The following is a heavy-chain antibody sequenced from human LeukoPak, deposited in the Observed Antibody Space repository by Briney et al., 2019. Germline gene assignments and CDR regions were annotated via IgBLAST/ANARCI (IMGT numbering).Heavy chain of an antibody. CDR3: ARGDYDFWSGYPNSLAFDY. D-gene: IGHD3-3*01. CDR1: GGSFSGYY. V-gene: IGHV4-34*01. Sequence: SETLSLTCAVYGGSFSGYYWSWIRQPPGRGLEWIGEINHSGSTNYNPSLKSRVTISVDTSKNQFSLKLSSVTAADTAVYYCARGDYDFWSGYPNSLAFDYWGQGTLVTVSS. J-gene: IGHJ4*02. CDR2: INHSGST.